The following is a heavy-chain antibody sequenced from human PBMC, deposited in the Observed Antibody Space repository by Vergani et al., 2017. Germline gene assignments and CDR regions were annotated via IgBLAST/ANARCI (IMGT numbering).Heavy chain of an antibody. Sequence: EVELVQSGPEMRKPGESLKISCKGSEYSFGNYWIGWVRQMPGKGLEWMGIFYPADSDTRYSPSFQGQVTISADKSTSTAFLQWDSLKASDTALYYCARHTTYTDSGGQGTLVTVSS. J-gene: IGHJ4*02. CDR2: FYPADSDT. CDR3: ARHTTYTDS. V-gene: IGHV5-51*01. D-gene: IGHD1-1*01. CDR1: EYSFGNYW.